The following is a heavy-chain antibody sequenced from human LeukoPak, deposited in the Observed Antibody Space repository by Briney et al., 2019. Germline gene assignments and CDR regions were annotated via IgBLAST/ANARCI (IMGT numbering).Heavy chain of an antibody. V-gene: IGHV3-74*01. CDR3: TTGPSYGYEW. J-gene: IGHJ4*02. CDR2: IKTHRRNT. D-gene: IGHD3-16*01. Sequence: GGSLTLSCAASGMTFSNHWMHWVRQAPPKGLAWVSLIKTHRRNTIYTDCVKGRFTISRDNGKIILYLQMNSLRAEDTGIYYCTTGPSYGYEWWGQGTVVTVSS. CDR1: GMTFSNHW.